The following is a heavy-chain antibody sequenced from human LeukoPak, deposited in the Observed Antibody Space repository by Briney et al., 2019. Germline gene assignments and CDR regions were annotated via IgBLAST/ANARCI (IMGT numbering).Heavy chain of an antibody. D-gene: IGHD6-19*01. CDR3: ARVAWYSSGWYGQTRLSYYFDY. V-gene: IGHV4-34*01. CDR1: GGSFSGYY. Sequence: SETLSLTCAVYGGSFSGYYWSWIRQPPGKGLEWIGEINHSGSTNYNPSLKSRVTISVDTSKNQFSLKLSSVTAADTAVYYCARVAWYSSGWYGQTRLSYYFDYWGQGTLVTVSS. CDR2: INHSGST. J-gene: IGHJ4*02.